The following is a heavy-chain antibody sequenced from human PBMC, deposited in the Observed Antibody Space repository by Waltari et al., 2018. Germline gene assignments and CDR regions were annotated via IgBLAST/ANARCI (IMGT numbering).Heavy chain of an antibody. D-gene: IGHD5-12*01. Sequence: QVQLVQSGAEVKKPGSSVKVSCKASGGTFSSYAISWVRQAPGQGLEWMGGIIPIFGTANYAQKFQGRVTITADESTSGAYMGRRRLGSEDTAVDYGAGGGSGGYDWVRGMDVWGQGTTVTVSS. CDR1: GGTFSSYA. V-gene: IGHV1-69*01. CDR2: IIPIFGTA. J-gene: IGHJ6*02. CDR3: AGGGSGGYDWVRGMDV.